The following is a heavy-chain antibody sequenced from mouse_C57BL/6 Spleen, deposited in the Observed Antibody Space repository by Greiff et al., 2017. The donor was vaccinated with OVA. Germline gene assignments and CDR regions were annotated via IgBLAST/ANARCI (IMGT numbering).Heavy chain of an antibody. D-gene: IGHD1-1*01. Sequence: EVQLQQSGPGLVKPSQSLSLTCSVTGYSITSGYYWNWIRQFPGNKLEWMGYISYDGSNNYNPSLKNRISITRDTSKTQFFLKLNSVTTEDTATYYCARNTGSSSWYFDVWGTGTTVTVSS. J-gene: IGHJ1*03. CDR2: ISYDGSN. V-gene: IGHV3-6*01. CDR1: GYSITSGYY. CDR3: ARNTGSSSWYFDV.